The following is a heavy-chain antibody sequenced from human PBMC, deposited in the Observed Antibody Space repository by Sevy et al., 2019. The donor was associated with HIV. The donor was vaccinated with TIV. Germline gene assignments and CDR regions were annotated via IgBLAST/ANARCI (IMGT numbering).Heavy chain of an antibody. V-gene: IGHV3-72*01. CDR2: SRDKSHSYTT. CDR1: GFTLSDHY. Sequence: GESLKISCAASGFTLSDHYVDWVRQAPGKGPEWVGRSRDKSHSYTTEYSASVTGRFSISREELDNSVFLQMNNLKIEDTAMYYCARGRFQGSSSWPYHDYWGQGTLVTVSS. D-gene: IGHD6-13*01. CDR3: ARGRFQGSSSWPYHDY. J-gene: IGHJ4*02.